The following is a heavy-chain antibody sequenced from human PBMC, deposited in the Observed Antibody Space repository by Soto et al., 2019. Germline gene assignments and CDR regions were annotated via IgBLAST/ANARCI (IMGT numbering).Heavy chain of an antibody. D-gene: IGHD6-13*01. J-gene: IGHJ5*02. Sequence: GGSLRLSCAASGFTFSSYGMHWVRQAPGKGLEWVAVISYDGSNKYYADSVKGRFTISRDNSKNTLYLQMNSLRAEDTAVYYCAKPLYSSSWNWFDPWGQGTLVTVSS. CDR3: AKPLYSSSWNWFDP. CDR2: ISYDGSNK. V-gene: IGHV3-30*18. CDR1: GFTFSSYG.